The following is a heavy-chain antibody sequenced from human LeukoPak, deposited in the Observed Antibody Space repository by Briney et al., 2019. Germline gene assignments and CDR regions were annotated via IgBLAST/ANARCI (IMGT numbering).Heavy chain of an antibody. V-gene: IGHV3-9*01. CDR1: GFTFDDYA. CDR2: ISWNSGSI. D-gene: IGHD6-19*01. J-gene: IGHJ4*02. CDR3: VKDKTGYSSSRFDY. Sequence: GGSLRLSCAASGFTFDDYAMHWVRQAPGKGLEWVSGISWNSGSIGYADSVQGRFTISRDNAKNSLCLQMNSLRPEDTALYYCVKDKTGYSSSRFDYWGQGTLVTVSS.